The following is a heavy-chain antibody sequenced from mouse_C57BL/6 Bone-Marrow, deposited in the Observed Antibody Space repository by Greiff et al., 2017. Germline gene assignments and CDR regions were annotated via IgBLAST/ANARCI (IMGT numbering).Heavy chain of an antibody. D-gene: IGHD1-1*01. V-gene: IGHV5-4*01. CDR3: ARKDYYGSSYAMDY. J-gene: IGHJ4*01. CDR1: GFTFSSYA. CDR2: ISDGGSYT. Sequence: EVHLVESGGGLVKPGGSLKLSCAASGFTFSSYAMSWVRQTPEKRLEWVATISDGGSYTYYPDNVKGRFTISRDNAKTNLYLQMGHLKSEDTAIYYCARKDYYGSSYAMDYWGQGTSVTVSS.